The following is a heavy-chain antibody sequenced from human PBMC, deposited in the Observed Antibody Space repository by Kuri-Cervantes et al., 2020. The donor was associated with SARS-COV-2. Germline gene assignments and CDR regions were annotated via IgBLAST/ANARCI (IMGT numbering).Heavy chain of an antibody. J-gene: IGHJ4*02. CDR1: GFTFNNYA. Sequence: GGSLRLSCAASGFTFNNYAMHWVRQPPGEGLEWVAITPYDGSNKYYAESVKGRFTISRDNSKNTLYLQMNNMRREDTAVYFCARGRVGVQDFWGQGTLVTVSS. V-gene: IGHV3-30*14. CDR2: TPYDGSNK. CDR3: ARGRVGVQDF. D-gene: IGHD2-21*01.